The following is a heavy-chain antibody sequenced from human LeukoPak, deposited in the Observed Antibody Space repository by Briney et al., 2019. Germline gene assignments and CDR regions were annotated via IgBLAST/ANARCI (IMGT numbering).Heavy chain of an antibody. Sequence: GGSLRLSCAASGFTFSSYAMSWVRQAPGKGLEWVSAISGSGGSTYYADSVKGRFTISRDNSKNTLYLQMNSLRAEDTAVYYCAKAMVRGVITGVGDYWGQGTLVTVSS. V-gene: IGHV3-23*01. CDR2: ISGSGGST. CDR3: AKAMVRGVITGVGDY. CDR1: GFTFSSYA. D-gene: IGHD3-10*01. J-gene: IGHJ4*02.